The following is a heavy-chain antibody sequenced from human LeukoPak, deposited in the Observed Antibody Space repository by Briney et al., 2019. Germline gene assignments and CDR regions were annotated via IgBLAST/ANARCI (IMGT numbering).Heavy chain of an antibody. CDR2: ISWNSGSI. V-gene: IGHV3-9*01. CDR3: AKGLSYGSTQGFDY. Sequence: SLRLSCAASGFTFDDYAMHWVRQAPGKGLEWVSGISWNSGSIGYADSVKGRFTISRANATHSLYLQLNTLRPEDTASYYSAKGLSYGSTQGFDYWGQGTLVTASS. J-gene: IGHJ4*02. CDR1: GFTFDDYA. D-gene: IGHD5-18*01.